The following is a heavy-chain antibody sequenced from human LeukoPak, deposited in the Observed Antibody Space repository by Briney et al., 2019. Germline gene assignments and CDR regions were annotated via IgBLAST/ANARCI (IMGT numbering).Heavy chain of an antibody. J-gene: IGHJ4*02. Sequence: GGSLRLSCAASGFTFSSYAMHWVRQAPGTGLEWVALISYHGDITYYADSVKGRFTLSRDNSKTTLFLQLNSLRAEDTAVYYCARDSTYYYDSGSSGPHYFDFWGQGTLVTVSS. CDR1: GFTFSSYA. CDR2: ISYHGDIT. CDR3: ARDSTYYYDSGSSGPHYFDF. D-gene: IGHD3-10*01. V-gene: IGHV3-30*01.